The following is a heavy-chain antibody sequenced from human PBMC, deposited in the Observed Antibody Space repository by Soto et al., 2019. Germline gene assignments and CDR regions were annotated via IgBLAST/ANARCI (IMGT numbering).Heavy chain of an antibody. Sequence: AGSLSLSCAASGFTFSNYTMSCCRHAPGEGLEWVSAIIGSGGNTYYADSVKGRFTISRDNSKNTLYLQMDSLRAEDTAAYYCAKDRGSSGWVVFDYWGQGTLVTVSS. J-gene: IGHJ4*02. CDR1: GFTFSNYT. CDR2: IIGSGGNT. D-gene: IGHD6-19*01. V-gene: IGHV3-23*01. CDR3: AKDRGSSGWVVFDY.